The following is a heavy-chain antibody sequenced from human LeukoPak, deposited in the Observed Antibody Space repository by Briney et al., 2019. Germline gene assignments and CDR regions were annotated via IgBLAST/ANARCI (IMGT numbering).Heavy chain of an antibody. J-gene: IGHJ4*02. V-gene: IGHV4-34*01. CDR2: XXXXXXT. Sequence: PSETLSLTCAVYGGSFSGYYWSWIRQPPGKGXXXXXXXXXXXXTNYNPSLKSRVTISVDTSKNQFSLKLSSVTAADTAVYYCARAGFTYCSGGSCYPDLLFDYWGQGTLVTVSS. CDR3: ARAGFTYCSGGSCYPDLLFDY. D-gene: IGHD2-15*01. CDR1: GGSFSGYY.